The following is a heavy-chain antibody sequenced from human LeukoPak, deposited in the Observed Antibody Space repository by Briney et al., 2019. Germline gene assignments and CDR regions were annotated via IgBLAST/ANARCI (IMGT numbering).Heavy chain of an antibody. CDR2: ISYDGSHK. J-gene: IGHJ4*02. D-gene: IGHD3-9*01. CDR1: GFTFSSYA. V-gene: IGHV3-30-3*01. CDR3: ARDYYDILTGYYKGGLFDY. Sequence: GGSLRLSCAASGFTFSSYAMHWVRRAPGKGLEWVAVISYDGSHKYYADSVKGRFTISRDNSKNTLYLQMNSLRAEDTAVYYCARDYYDILTGYYKGGLFDYWGQGTLVTVSS.